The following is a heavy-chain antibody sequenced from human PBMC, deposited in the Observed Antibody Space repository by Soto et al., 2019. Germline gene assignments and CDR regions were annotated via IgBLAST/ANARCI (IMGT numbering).Heavy chain of an antibody. CDR2: IYYSGST. D-gene: IGHD3-10*01. CDR1: GGSVCSGCYY. J-gene: IGHJ4*02. CDR3: ARLKDYYGSGSYSPYFDY. V-gene: IGHV4-61*01. Sequence: SETLSLTCTVSGGSVCSGCYYWSWIRQPPGKGLEWIGYIYYSGSTNYNPSLKSRVTISVDTSKNQFSLKLSSVTAADTAVYYCARLKDYYGSGSYSPYFDYWGQGTLVTVSS.